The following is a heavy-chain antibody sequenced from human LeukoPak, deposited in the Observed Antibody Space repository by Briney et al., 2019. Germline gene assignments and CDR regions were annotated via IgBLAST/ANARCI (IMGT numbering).Heavy chain of an antibody. CDR3: ARDPIGEEYYFDY. J-gene: IGHJ4*02. Sequence: GGSLRLFCAASGFTFSSYWMSWVRQAPGKGLEWVANIKQDGSEKYYVYSVKGRFTISRDNAKNSLYLQMNSLRAEDTAVYYCARDPIGEEYYFDYWGRGTLVTVSS. CDR1: GFTFSSYW. V-gene: IGHV3-7*01. CDR2: IKQDGSEK. D-gene: IGHD3-10*01.